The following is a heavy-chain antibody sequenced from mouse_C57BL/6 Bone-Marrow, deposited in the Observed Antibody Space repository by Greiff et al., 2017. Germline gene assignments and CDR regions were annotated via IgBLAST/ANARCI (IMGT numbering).Heavy chain of an antibody. CDR3: ARGWLRRKAWFAY. J-gene: IGHJ3*01. Sequence: QVQLQQPGAELVMPGASVKLSCKASGYTFTSYWMHWVKQRPGQGLEWIGEIDPSDSSTNYNQKFKGKSTLTVDKSSSTAYMQLSSLTSEDSAVYYCARGWLRRKAWFAYWGQGTLVTVSA. D-gene: IGHD2-2*01. CDR1: GYTFTSYW. V-gene: IGHV1-69*01. CDR2: IDPSDSST.